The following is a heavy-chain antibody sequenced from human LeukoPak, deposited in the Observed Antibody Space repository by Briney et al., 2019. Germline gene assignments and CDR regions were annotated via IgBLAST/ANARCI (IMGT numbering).Heavy chain of an antibody. V-gene: IGHV3-7*03. Sequence: PGGSLRLSCAASGFTFDNYWMNWVRQAPGKGLEWVANIKQDGSDKDYVDSVKGRFTISRDNARNSLYLHMNSLRAEDTAVYSCAKDGGGTIFGMVIILHYMDVWGKGTTVTVSS. CDR3: AKDGGGTIFGMVIILHYMDV. CDR1: GFTFDNYW. J-gene: IGHJ6*03. CDR2: IKQDGSDK. D-gene: IGHD3-3*01.